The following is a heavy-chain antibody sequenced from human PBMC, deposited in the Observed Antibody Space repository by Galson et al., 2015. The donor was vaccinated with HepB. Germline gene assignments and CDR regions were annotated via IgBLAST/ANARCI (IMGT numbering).Heavy chain of an antibody. D-gene: IGHD2-8*01. Sequence: SVKVSCKVSGYTLTELSMHWVRQAPGKGLEWMGGFDPEDGETIYAQKFQGRVTMTEDTSTDTAYMELSSLRSEDTAVYYCATEVVLMGHPTWPEFDYWGQGTLVTVSS. J-gene: IGHJ4*02. V-gene: IGHV1-24*01. CDR1: GYTLTELS. CDR2: FDPEDGET. CDR3: ATEVVLMGHPTWPEFDY.